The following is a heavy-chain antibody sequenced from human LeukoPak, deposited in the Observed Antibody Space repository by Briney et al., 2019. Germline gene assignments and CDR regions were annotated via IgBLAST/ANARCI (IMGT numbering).Heavy chain of an antibody. D-gene: IGHD1-26*01. CDR2: ISDSGGTT. V-gene: IGHV3-23*01. Sequence: GRSLRLSCAASGFTFSSYAMSWVRQAPGKGLEWVSAISDSGGTTYYADSVKGRFTISRDNSKNTLYLQMNSLRAEDTAVYYCAKPPRGSIGYYAHDYWGQGTLVTVSS. CDR1: GFTFSSYA. CDR3: AKPPRGSIGYYAHDY. J-gene: IGHJ4*02.